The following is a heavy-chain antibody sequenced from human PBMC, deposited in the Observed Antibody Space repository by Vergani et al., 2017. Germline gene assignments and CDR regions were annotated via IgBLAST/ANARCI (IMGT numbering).Heavy chain of an antibody. Sequence: EVQLLESGGDLVQPGGSLRLSCAASGFTFNHYAMNCVRQAPGKGLEWVSGISGSGGSTYYAGSVKGRFTISRDSSKNTLYLQMNRLSAGDTAVYYCAKANPRNSGYDYLYYYHARDVGGQGTTVTVSS. J-gene: IGHJ6*02. CDR2: ISGSGGST. CDR3: AKANPRNSGYDYLYYYHARDV. V-gene: IGHV3-23*01. CDR1: GFTFNHYA. D-gene: IGHD5-12*01.